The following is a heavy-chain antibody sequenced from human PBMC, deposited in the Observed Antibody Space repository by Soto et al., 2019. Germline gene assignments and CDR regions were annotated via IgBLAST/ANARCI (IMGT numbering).Heavy chain of an antibody. CDR2: MTEDGNEK. CDR1: GSTLSSYG. V-gene: IGHV3-7*03. CDR3: TRGAGGWNYYYAIDD. Sequence: GGSLRLSCAASGSTLSSYGMTWVRPAYGKGLEGVASMTEDGNEKYYADSVKGRFTISRDNAKNSIAHQMNSVGAEDTAVYFCTRGAGGWNYYYAIDDWGAGATVTVSS. D-gene: IGHD6-19*01. J-gene: IGHJ6*04.